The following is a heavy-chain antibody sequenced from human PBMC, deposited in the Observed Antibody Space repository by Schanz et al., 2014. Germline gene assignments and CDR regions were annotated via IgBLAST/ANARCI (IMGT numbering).Heavy chain of an antibody. CDR2: ISPYTGNT. CDR3: ARDQSPYTNSSDVRYFDY. Sequence: QVQLVQSGDEVKKPGASVKVSCKTSGYTFSDYGITWVRQAPGQGLEWVGWISPYTGNTHYFDKMEGRVTMTTDTSTSTAYMELSGLRSEDTAVYYCARDQSPYTNSSDVRYFDYWGQGSLVTVSS. D-gene: IGHD6-6*01. V-gene: IGHV1-18*01. J-gene: IGHJ4*02. CDR1: GYTFSDYG.